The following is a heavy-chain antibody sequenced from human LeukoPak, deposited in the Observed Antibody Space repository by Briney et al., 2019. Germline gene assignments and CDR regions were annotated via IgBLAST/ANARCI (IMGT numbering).Heavy chain of an antibody. CDR3: AKDRGGYCSGGSCYTTHYFDY. CDR2: IRYDGSNK. CDR1: GFTFSSYG. D-gene: IGHD2-15*01. V-gene: IGHV3-30*02. J-gene: IGHJ4*02. Sequence: PGGSLRLPCAASGFTFSSYGMHWVRQAPGKGLEWVAFIRYDGSNKYYADSVKGRFTIYRDNSKNTLYLQMNSLRAEDTAVYYCAKDRGGYCSGGSCYTTHYFDYWGQGTLVSVSS.